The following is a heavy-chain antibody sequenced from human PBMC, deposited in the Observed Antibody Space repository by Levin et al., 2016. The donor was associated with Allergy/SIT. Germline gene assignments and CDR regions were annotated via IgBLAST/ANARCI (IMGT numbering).Heavy chain of an antibody. CDR3: ARQGLPRPSNYYYGMDV. CDR2: IYYTGSV. Sequence: SETLSLTCTVSGGSISTTSYYWGWLRQPPGKGLEWIGNIYYTGSVNYNPSLKSRVTISVDTSKNQFSLDLRPVTAADTAIYFCARQGLPRPSNYYYGMDVWGQGTTVTVSS. J-gene: IGHJ6*02. V-gene: IGHV4-39*01. CDR1: GGSISTTSYY. D-gene: IGHD2-15*01.